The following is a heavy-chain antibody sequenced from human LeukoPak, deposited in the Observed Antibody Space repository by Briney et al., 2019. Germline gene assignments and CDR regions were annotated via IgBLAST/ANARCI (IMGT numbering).Heavy chain of an antibody. CDR3: ARAQYYYDSSGSGFDY. D-gene: IGHD3-22*01. J-gene: IGHJ4*02. Sequence: ASVKVSCKASGYTFTGCYMHWVRQAPGQGLEWMGWINPNSGGTNYAQKYQGRVTMTRDTSISTAYMELSRLRSDDTAVYYCARAQYYYDSSGSGFDYWGQGTLVTVSS. V-gene: IGHV1-2*02. CDR2: INPNSGGT. CDR1: GYTFTGCY.